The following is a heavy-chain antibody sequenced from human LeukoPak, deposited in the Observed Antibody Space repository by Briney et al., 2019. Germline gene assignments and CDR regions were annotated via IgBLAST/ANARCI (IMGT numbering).Heavy chain of an antibody. Sequence: PGRSLRLSCTASGFTFGDYAVSWFRQAPGGGLEWVGFIRSKAYGGTTESAASLKGRFTISRDNSKSSAYLQMNSLKTEDTAVYYCTRCHYGSGSTPGQSPYYYGMDVWGQGTTVTVSS. D-gene: IGHD3-10*01. CDR1: GFTFGDYA. V-gene: IGHV3-49*03. CDR2: IRSKAYGGTT. CDR3: TRCHYGSGSTPGQSPYYYGMDV. J-gene: IGHJ6*02.